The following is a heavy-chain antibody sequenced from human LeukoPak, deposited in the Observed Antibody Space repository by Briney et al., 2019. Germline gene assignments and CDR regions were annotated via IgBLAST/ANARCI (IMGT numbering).Heavy chain of an antibody. D-gene: IGHD5-18*01. J-gene: IGHJ3*02. CDR3: ARGPHLALDTDDAFDI. CDR2: ISSSSSYI. CDR1: GFTLSSYT. V-gene: IGHV3-21*01. Sequence: KTGGSLRLSCAASGFTLSSYTMNWVRQAPGKGLEWVSFISSSSSYIYYADSVKGRFTISRDNAENSLYLQMNSLRVEDTAVYYCARGPHLALDTDDAFDIWGQGTMVTVSS.